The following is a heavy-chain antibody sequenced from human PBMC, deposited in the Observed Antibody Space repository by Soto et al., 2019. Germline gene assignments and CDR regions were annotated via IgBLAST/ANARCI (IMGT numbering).Heavy chain of an antibody. Sequence: SVKVSCKASGGTFSSYAISWVRQAPGQGLEWMGGIIPIFGTANYAQKFQGRVTITADESTSTAYMELSSLRSEDTAVYYCATRYDRSGYYHYWGQGTLVTVSS. J-gene: IGHJ4*02. V-gene: IGHV1-69*13. CDR2: IIPIFGTA. CDR3: ATRYDRSGYYHY. CDR1: GGTFSSYA. D-gene: IGHD3-22*01.